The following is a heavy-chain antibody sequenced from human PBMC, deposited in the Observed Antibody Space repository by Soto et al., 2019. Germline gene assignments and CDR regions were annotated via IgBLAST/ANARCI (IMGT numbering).Heavy chain of an antibody. D-gene: IGHD1-20*01. J-gene: IGHJ5*02. Sequence: LSLTCTVSGASISVHSYYWTWIRQPPGKGLERIGSSYYSGTTYFNPSLKSRATISVDTSKNQFSLRLTSVTAADTAIYYCTRRYNWNDNYFDTWGPGALVTVSS. CDR2: SYYSGTT. CDR3: TRRYNWNDNYFDT. CDR1: GASISVHSYY. V-gene: IGHV4-39*01.